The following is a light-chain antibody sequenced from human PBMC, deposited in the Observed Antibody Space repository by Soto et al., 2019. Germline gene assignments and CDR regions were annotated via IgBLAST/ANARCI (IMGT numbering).Light chain of an antibody. CDR2: KAS. CDR1: QSVNSW. CDR3: QQYNNYSGT. J-gene: IGKJ1*01. V-gene: IGKV1-5*03. Sequence: DIHMTQSPSTLSASVGDRVTITCRASQSVNSWLAWYQQKPGKAPKLLIYKASNLENGVPSRFSGSGSGTEFTLTISGLQPDDFASYYCQQYNNYSGTFGQGTKVEIK.